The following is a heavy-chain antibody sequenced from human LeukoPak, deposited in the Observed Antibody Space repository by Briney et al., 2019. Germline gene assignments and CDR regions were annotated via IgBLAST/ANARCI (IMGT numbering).Heavy chain of an antibody. CDR1: GGSISSYY. V-gene: IGHV4-59*08. CDR3: ASGHYYGSGSYFGWFDP. CDR2: IYFSGST. J-gene: IGHJ5*02. D-gene: IGHD3-10*01. Sequence: SETLSLTCTVSGGSISSYYRSWIRQPPGKGLEWIGSIYFSGSTNYNPSLKSRVTISVDTSKNQFSLKLSSVTAADTAVYYCASGHYYGSGSYFGWFDPWGQGTLVTVSS.